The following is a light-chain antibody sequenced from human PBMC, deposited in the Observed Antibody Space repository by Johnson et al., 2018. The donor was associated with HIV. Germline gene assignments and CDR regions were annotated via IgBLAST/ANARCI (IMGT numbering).Light chain of an antibody. V-gene: IGLV1-51*01. CDR2: DNN. J-gene: IGLJ1*01. Sequence: QSVLTQPPSVSAAPGQKVTISCSGSSSNIGRNYVSWYQQLPGTAPKLLIFDNNKRPSGIPDRFSGSKSGTSATLGITGLQTGDEADYYCLAWDTSLRAYVFGTGTKVTVL. CDR3: LAWDTSLRAYV. CDR1: SSNIGRNY.